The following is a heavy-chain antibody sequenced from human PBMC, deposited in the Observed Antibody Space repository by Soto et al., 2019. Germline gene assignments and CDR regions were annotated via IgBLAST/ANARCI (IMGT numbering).Heavy chain of an antibody. J-gene: IGHJ4*02. D-gene: IGHD6-13*01. V-gene: IGHV3-74*01. CDR2: VNSDGTTT. CDR3: ARVAAAGNTFDY. Sequence: GGSLRLSCAASRFTFSSYWMHWVRQAPGKGLVWVSRVNSDGTTTTYADSEKGRFTISRDNAKDTLYLQMNSLREEDKAVYYCARVAAAGNTFDYWGQGTLVTVSS. CDR1: RFTFSSYW.